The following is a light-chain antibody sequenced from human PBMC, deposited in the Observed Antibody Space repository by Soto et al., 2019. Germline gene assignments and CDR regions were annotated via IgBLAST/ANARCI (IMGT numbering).Light chain of an antibody. CDR2: GAS. Sequence: DIQMTQSPSSLSASMGDRVAITCRASQSIATSLTWYQQKPGTAPKPLIYGASNLQGGVPSRFSGSGSGTDFTLTISSLQPEDFATYYCQQSYGLPLTFGGGTKV. J-gene: IGKJ4*01. CDR3: QQSYGLPLT. V-gene: IGKV1-39*01. CDR1: QSIATS.